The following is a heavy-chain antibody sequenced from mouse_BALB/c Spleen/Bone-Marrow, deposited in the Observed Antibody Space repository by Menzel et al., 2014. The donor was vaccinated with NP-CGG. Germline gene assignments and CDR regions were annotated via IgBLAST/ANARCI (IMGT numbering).Heavy chain of an antibody. CDR3: SRGVLAYFDY. D-gene: IGHD2-14*01. CDR2: TDPYSGGT. J-gene: IGHJ2*01. V-gene: IGHV1S135*01. Sequence: SGPELVKPGASVKVSCKASGYAFTNYNMNWVEQSHGKSLEWIGYTDPYSGGTNYNQKFRGKATLTVDKSSSTAYMHLNSLTSEDSAAYYCSRGVLAYFDYWGQGTTLTVSS. CDR1: GYAFTNYN.